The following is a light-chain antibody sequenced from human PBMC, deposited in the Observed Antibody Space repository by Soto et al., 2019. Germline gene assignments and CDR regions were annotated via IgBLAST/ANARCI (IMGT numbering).Light chain of an antibody. CDR2: GAS. Sequence: EIVMTQSPATLSVSPGERATLSCRASQSVSNNLAWYQQKPGQAPRLLIYGASTRATGIPARFSGSGSGTEITLTISSLQSEDFAVYYGQQYNTWSPLTVGGGTKVETK. CDR1: QSVSNN. J-gene: IGKJ4*01. CDR3: QQYNTWSPLT. V-gene: IGKV3-15*01.